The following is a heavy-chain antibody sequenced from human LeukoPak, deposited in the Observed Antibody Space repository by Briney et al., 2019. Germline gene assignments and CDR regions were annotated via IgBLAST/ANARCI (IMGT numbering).Heavy chain of an antibody. D-gene: IGHD7-27*01. CDR3: GRDLNWGAFDI. CDR2: IRANGETT. Sequence: GGSLRLSCAASGFTFSSYGMHWVRQAPGKGLEWVSGIRANGETTYYADSVRGRFTISRDNSRSMVWLQMNSLTAEDTAMYYCGRDLNWGAFDIRGLGTLVTVSS. V-gene: IGHV3-NL1*01. CDR1: GFTFSSYG. J-gene: IGHJ3*02.